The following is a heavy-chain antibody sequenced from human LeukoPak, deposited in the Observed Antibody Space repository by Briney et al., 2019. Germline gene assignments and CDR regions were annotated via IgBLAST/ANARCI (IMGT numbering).Heavy chain of an antibody. V-gene: IGHV3-74*03. Sequence: PGGSLRLSCAASGFTFRSYWMHWVRQAPGKGLVWVSRMNTDGRTTTYADSVKGRFTMSRDNAKNTLYLQMNSLRAEDTAVYFCARDLGYYYYYMDVWGKGTTVTVSS. CDR1: GFTFRSYW. CDR3: ARDLGYYYYYMDV. CDR2: MNTDGRTT. J-gene: IGHJ6*03.